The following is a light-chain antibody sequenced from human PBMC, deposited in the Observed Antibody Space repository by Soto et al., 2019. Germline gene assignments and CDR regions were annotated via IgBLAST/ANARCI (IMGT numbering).Light chain of an antibody. V-gene: IGKV3-20*01. CDR3: QQYGSSPYT. J-gene: IGKJ2*01. CDR2: GAS. CDR1: QAFTSNY. Sequence: EIVLTQSPGTLSLSPGERAILSCRASQAFTSNYLAWYQQRPGQAPRLLIFGASSRATGIADRFSGSGSGTDFTLIISGLEPEDSAVYYCQQYGSSPYTFGQGTKVEIK.